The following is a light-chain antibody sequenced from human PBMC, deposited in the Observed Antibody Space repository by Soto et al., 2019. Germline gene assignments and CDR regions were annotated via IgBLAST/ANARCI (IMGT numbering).Light chain of an antibody. CDR1: QSVSSS. J-gene: IGKJ1*01. CDR2: DSS. V-gene: IGKV3-15*01. CDR3: QNFDSAPQT. Sequence: EIVMTQSPATLSVSPGERATLSCRASQSVSSSVAWYQQKPGQAPRLLIYDSSSRATGVPARFSGSGSGTEFTLTISSLQPEDVATYYCQNFDSAPQTFGQGTKVDIK.